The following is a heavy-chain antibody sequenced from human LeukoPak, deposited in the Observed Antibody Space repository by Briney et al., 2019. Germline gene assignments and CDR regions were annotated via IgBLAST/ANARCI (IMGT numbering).Heavy chain of an antibody. J-gene: IGHJ4*02. V-gene: IGHV3-7*01. CDR3: ARDTIFGADYFDY. CDR2: IKQDGSEK. CDR1: GFTFSSYW. D-gene: IGHD3-3*01. Sequence: PGGSLRLSCAASGFTFSSYWMSWVRQAPGKGLEWVANIKQDGSEKYYEDSVKGRFTISRDNAKNSLYLQMNSLRAEDTAVYYCARDTIFGADYFDYWGQGTLVTVSS.